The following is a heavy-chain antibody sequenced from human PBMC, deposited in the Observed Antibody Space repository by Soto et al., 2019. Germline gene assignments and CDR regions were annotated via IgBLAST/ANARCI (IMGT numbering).Heavy chain of an antibody. Sequence: EVQLLESGGGLAQPGGSLRLSCAASGFTFSSSDMSWVRQAPGKGLEWVSSITRNGEPTEYADSVKGRFTISRDNSKNTSHLQMNNLRAGDTAVYFCAKGGGGDHGYWGQGTLVAVSS. D-gene: IGHD2-21*02. CDR3: AKGGGGDHGY. CDR2: ITRNGEPT. V-gene: IGHV3-23*01. J-gene: IGHJ4*02. CDR1: GFTFSSSD.